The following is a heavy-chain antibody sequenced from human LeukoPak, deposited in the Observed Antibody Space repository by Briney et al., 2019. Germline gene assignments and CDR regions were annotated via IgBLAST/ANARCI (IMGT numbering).Heavy chain of an antibody. V-gene: IGHV4-59*01. J-gene: IGHJ4*02. D-gene: IGHD3-22*01. CDR1: GGSISSYY. CDR2: IYYSGST. CDR3: AREGTYYYDSSGYNYFDY. Sequence: PSETLSLTCTVSGGSISSYYWSWIRQPPGKGLAWMGYIYYSGSTNYNPSLKSRVTISVDTSKNQFSLKLSSVTAADTAVYYCAREGTYYYDSSGYNYFDYWGQGTLVTVSS.